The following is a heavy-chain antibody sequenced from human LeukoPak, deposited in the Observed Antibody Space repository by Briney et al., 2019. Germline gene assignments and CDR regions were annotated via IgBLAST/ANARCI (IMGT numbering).Heavy chain of an antibody. CDR3: ARTYYYDSSGYNY. D-gene: IGHD3-22*01. Sequence: SETLSLTCSVSSGSITTYYWNWIRQAPGKEPEWIGYIHHSGSANYNPSLKSRVTLSIDTSKDQFFLRLTSVTAADTAVYYCARTYYYDSSGYNYWGQGTLVTVSS. V-gene: IGHV4-59*08. J-gene: IGHJ4*02. CDR1: SGSITTYY. CDR2: IHHSGSA.